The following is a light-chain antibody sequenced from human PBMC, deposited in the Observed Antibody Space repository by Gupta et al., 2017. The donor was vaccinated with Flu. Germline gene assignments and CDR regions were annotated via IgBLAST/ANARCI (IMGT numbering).Light chain of an antibody. Sequence: QSVLTQPPSVSVAPAQTVTISCTWSSSNIGAGYDVHWYQQLPGTPPKLLIYVNSNRPSGVPDRFSGSKSGTSASLAISGLQAEDEADYYCQSYDSSLSALYVFGTGTKVTVL. CDR3: QSYDSSLSALYV. J-gene: IGLJ1*01. CDR1: SSNIGAGYD. CDR2: VNS. V-gene: IGLV1-40*01.